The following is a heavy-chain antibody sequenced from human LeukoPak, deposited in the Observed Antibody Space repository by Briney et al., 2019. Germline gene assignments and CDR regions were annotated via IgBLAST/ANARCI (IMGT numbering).Heavy chain of an antibody. CDR1: GGSISSYY. J-gene: IGHJ2*01. V-gene: IGHV4-59*12. D-gene: IGHD2-21*02. Sequence: SETLSLTCTVAGGSISSYYWSWIRQPPGKGLEWIGYIYYSGSTNYNSSLQSRVTMSVDTSKNQFSLKLSSVTAADTAVYYCARRIVVVTSIQRYFDLWGRGTLVTVSS. CDR2: IYYSGST. CDR3: ARRIVVVTSIQRYFDL.